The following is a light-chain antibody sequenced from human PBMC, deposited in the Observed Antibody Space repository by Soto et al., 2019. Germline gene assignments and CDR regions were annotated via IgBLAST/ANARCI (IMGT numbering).Light chain of an antibody. J-gene: IGLJ2*01. CDR3: QSYDSSLSGVV. CDR1: GSNIGAGYD. CDR2: GNS. Sequence: QAVVTQPPSVSGAPGQRVTISCTGSGSNIGAGYDVHWYQQLPGTAPKLLIYGNSNRPSGVPDRFSGSKSGTSASLAITGVQGEDEADYYCQSYDSSLSGVVFGGGTKLTVL. V-gene: IGLV1-40*01.